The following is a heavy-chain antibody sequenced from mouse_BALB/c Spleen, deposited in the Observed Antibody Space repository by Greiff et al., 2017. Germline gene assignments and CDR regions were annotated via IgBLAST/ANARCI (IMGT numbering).Heavy chain of an antibody. J-gene: IGHJ2*01. CDR1: GYSITSDYA. CDR2: ISYSGST. V-gene: IGHV3-2*02. D-gene: IGHD2-1*01. CDR3: ARRDGNYYFDY. Sequence: EVKLQESGPGLVKPSQSLSLTCTVTGYSITSDYAWHWIRQFPGNTLEWMGYISYSGSTSYNPSLKSRISITRDTSKNQFFLQLNSVTTEDTATYYCARRDGNYYFDYWGQGTTLTVSS.